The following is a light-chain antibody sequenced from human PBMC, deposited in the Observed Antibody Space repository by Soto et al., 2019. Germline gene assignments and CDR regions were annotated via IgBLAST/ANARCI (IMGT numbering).Light chain of an antibody. J-gene: IGKJ1*01. CDR1: QSISSW. V-gene: IGKV1-5*01. CDR2: DAS. CDR3: QQYNFFSWT. Sequence: DIQMTQSPSTLSASVGDRVTITCRASQSISSWLAWFQQKPGKAPKLLIYDASTLESGVPSRFSGSGSVTEFILTISSLQPDDFATYYCQQYNFFSWTFGQGTKVDIK.